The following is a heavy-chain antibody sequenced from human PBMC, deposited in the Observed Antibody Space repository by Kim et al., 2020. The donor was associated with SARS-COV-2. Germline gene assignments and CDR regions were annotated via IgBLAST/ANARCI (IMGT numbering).Heavy chain of an antibody. CDR3: AGHWMRSLPMVRGTRKADWFDP. D-gene: IGHD3-10*01. V-gene: IGHV4-39*01. CDR2: IYYSGST. J-gene: IGHJ5*02. CDR1: GGSISSSSYY. Sequence: SETLSLTCTVSGGSISSSSYYWGWIRQPPGKGLEWIGSIYYSGSTYYNPSLKSRVTISVDTSKNQFSMKRSSVIAADTAVNYCAGHWMRSLPMVRGTRKADWFDPWSQGTLVTVSS.